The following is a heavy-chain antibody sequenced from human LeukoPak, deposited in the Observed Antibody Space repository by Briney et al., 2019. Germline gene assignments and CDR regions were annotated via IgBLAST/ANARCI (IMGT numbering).Heavy chain of an antibody. V-gene: IGHV4-59*01. CDR1: GGSISAYY. CDR2: IHYSGTT. J-gene: IGHJ4*02. CDR3: ARFGTSSSRFFDQ. Sequence: SETLSLTCTVSGGSISAYYWSWIRQPPGKGLEWIGYIHYSGTTNYYPSLKSRVTIALDTSKNQFSLKLNSVTAADTAVYFCARFGTSSSRFFDQWGQGTLVTVSS. D-gene: IGHD6-6*01.